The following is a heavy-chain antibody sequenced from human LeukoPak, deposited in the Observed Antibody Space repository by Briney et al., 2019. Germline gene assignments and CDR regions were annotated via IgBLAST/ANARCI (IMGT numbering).Heavy chain of an antibody. CDR2: ISGSGGST. D-gene: IGHD5-24*01. CDR3: ARDRGILDAFDI. CDR1: GFTFSSYG. V-gene: IGHV3-23*01. Sequence: GGSLRLSCAASGFTFSSYGMSWIRQPPGKGLEWVSAISGSGGSTYYAASVKGRFTISRDNSKNTLYLQMNSLRAEDTAVYYCARDRGILDAFDICGQGTMVTVSS. J-gene: IGHJ3*02.